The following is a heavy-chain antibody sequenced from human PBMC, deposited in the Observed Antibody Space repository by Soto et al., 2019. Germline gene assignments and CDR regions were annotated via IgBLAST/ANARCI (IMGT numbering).Heavy chain of an antibody. CDR3: AEYSSGDAFDI. J-gene: IGHJ3*02. CDR1: GGTFSSYT. Sequence: QVQLVQSGAEVKKPGSSVKVSCKASGGTFSSYTISWVRQAPGQGLEWMGRIIPFLGIANYAQKFQGRVTITADKSENTAYLELSSMRSEDTVVYYCAEYSSGDAFDIWGQGTMVTVSS. V-gene: IGHV1-69*02. D-gene: IGHD4-4*01. CDR2: IIPFLGIA.